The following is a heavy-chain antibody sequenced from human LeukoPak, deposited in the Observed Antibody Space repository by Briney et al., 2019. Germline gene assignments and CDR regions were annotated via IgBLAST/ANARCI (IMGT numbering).Heavy chain of an antibody. D-gene: IGHD3-22*01. CDR3: ARAGRTPSRITMIVVGKYGMDV. CDR2: INPSGGST. V-gene: IGHV1-46*01. Sequence: GASVKVSCKASGYTFTSYYMHWVRQAPGQGLEWMGIINPSGGSTSYAQKFQGRVTMTRDTSTSTVYMELSSLRSEDTAVYYCARAGRTPSRITMIVVGKYGMDVWGQGTTVTVSS. CDR1: GYTFTSYY. J-gene: IGHJ6*02.